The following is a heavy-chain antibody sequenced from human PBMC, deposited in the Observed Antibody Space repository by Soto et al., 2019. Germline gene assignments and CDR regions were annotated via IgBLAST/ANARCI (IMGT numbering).Heavy chain of an antibody. D-gene: IGHD6-13*01. V-gene: IGHV3-11*01. CDR2: MSSSGDYI. Sequence: GGSLSLSCAASGFTFSDYYMSWIRQAPGKGLEWVAYMSSSGDYINYGISVKGRFTISRDNARNSLFLQMNSLRVEDTAVYYCAKDRRSYGYSSWYNDYWGQGTLVTVSS. CDR1: GFTFSDYY. J-gene: IGHJ4*02. CDR3: AKDRRSYGYSSWYNDY.